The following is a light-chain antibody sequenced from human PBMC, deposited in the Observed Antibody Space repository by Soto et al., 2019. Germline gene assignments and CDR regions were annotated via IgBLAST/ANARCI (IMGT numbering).Light chain of an antibody. CDR1: QSISTY. V-gene: IGKV1-39*01. J-gene: IGKJ4*01. CDR2: AAS. CDR3: QQSYGTPLT. Sequence: DIQMTQSPSSLSASVGDRVTVTCRAGQSISTYLNWYQQKPERAPKLLIYAASTLQSGVPSRFSGSGSGTDFTLTISSLQPEDFATYYCQQSYGTPLTFGGGTKVDIK.